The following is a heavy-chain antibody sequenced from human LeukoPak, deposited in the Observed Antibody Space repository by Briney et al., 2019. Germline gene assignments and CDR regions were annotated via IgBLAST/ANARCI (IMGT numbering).Heavy chain of an antibody. V-gene: IGHV3-15*01. CDR3: TTNLVTTINY. CDR2: MKRNIDAGTT. Sequence: GGSLRLSCAASGFIFSNAWLSWVRQAPGKGLEWVGRMKRNIDAGTTDYAAPVQGRFTISRDDSKNTLYLQMNSLKSEDTAVYYCTTNLVTTINYWGQGTLVTVSS. CDR1: GFIFSNAW. D-gene: IGHD5-12*01. J-gene: IGHJ4*02.